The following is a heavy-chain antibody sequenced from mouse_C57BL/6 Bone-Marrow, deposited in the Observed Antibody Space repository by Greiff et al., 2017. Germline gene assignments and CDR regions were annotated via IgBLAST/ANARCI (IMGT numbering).Heavy chain of an antibody. CDR1: GYPFTSSW. CDR2: INPSSGST. Sequence: VQLKESGAELATPGASVKLSCKASGYPFTSSWLHWVKQRPGQGLEWIGYINPSSGSTKYNQTFTDKATLTAAQSSSTAYMPLRSLTYEDSAVYCGARGKSDYGYPGVAYWGQGTLVTVSA. V-gene: IGHV1-7*01. J-gene: IGHJ3*01. D-gene: IGHD2-2*01. CDR3: ARGKSDYGYPGVAY.